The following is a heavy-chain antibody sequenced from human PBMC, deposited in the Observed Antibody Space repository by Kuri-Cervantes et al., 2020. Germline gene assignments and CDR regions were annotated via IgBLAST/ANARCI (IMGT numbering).Heavy chain of an antibody. V-gene: IGHV1-8*01. CDR3: ARDPVLDFWSGYYLAGGYYYMDV. CDR1: GYTFTSYD. Sequence: ASVQVSCKASGYTFTSYDINWVRQATGQGLEWMGWMNPNSGNTGYAQKSQGRVTMTRNTSISTAYMELSSLRSDDTAVYYCARDPVLDFWSGYYLAGGYYYMDVWGKGTTVTVSS. CDR2: MNPNSGNT. J-gene: IGHJ6*03. D-gene: IGHD3-3*01.